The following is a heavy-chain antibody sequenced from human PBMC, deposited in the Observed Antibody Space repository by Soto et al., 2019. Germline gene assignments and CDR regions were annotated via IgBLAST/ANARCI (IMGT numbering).Heavy chain of an antibody. D-gene: IGHD6-19*01. CDR3: TTFQSGWPIDY. V-gene: IGHV3-15*01. CDR2: IKSKTDGGTT. CDR1: GFTFSNAW. J-gene: IGHJ4*02. Sequence: GGSLRLSCAASGFTFSNAWMSWVRQAPGKGLEWVGRIKSKTDGGTTDYAAPVKGRFTISRDDSKNTLYLQMNSLKTENTAVYYCTTFQSGWPIDYWGQGTLVTVSS.